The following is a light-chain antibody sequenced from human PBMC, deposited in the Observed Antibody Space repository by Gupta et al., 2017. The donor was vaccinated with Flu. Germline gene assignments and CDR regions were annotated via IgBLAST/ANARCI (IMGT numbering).Light chain of an antibody. CDR2: RTS. CDR3: QQFKSYSVT. CDR1: QDVSSW. Sequence: GDSVTITCRASQDVSSWLAWYQQRPGKAPRLLIYRTSNLQSGVSSRFSGSGSGTEYTLNITSLQPDDFATYYCQQFKSYSVTFGQGTKLEIQ. J-gene: IGKJ2*01. V-gene: IGKV1-5*03.